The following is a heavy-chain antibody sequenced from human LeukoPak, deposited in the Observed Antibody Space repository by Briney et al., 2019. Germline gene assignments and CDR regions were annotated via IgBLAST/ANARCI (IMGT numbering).Heavy chain of an antibody. D-gene: IGHD4-17*01. CDR3: AKKNGDYVTYHFDY. Sequence: GGSLRLSCAASGFTFSSYAMNWVRQAPGKGLEWVSGISGSGDNTYYADSVKGRFIISRDNSKNTLYLQMNSLRAEDTAVYYCAKKNGDYVTYHFDYWGQGSLVTVSS. CDR2: ISGSGDNT. V-gene: IGHV3-23*01. J-gene: IGHJ4*02. CDR1: GFTFSSYA.